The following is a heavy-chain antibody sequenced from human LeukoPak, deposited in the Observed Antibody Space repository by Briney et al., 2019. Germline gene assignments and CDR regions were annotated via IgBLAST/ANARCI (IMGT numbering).Heavy chain of an antibody. CDR2: IYSGSNT. J-gene: IGHJ3*02. D-gene: IGHD6-19*01. CDR1: EFTVSSNY. V-gene: IGHV3-53*01. Sequence: GGSLRLSCAASEFTVSSNYMSWVRQAPGKGLEWVSVIYSGSNTYYADSVKGRFTISRDNSKNTLYLQMNSLRAEDTALYYCARGEAIAVAATGAFDIWGQGTMVTVSS. CDR3: ARGEAIAVAATGAFDI.